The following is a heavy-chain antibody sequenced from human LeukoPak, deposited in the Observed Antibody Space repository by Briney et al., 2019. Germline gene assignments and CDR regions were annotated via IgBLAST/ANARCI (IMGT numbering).Heavy chain of an antibody. D-gene: IGHD3-22*01. V-gene: IGHV1-46*01. Sequence: ASVKVSCKASGDTFSNYYMHWVRQSPGQGLEWMGIINPSGGGTAYAQNFQGRVTMTRDMSTSTVYLELSSLRSEDTAVYYCASPPKWISGSAPLGYWGQGTMVTVAS. CDR1: GDTFSNYY. J-gene: IGHJ4*02. CDR2: INPSGGGT. CDR3: ASPPKWISGSAPLGY.